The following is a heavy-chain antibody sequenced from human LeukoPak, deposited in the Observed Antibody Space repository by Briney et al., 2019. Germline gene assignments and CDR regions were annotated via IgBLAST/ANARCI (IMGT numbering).Heavy chain of an antibody. CDR3: AKGLDTSLVDDAFDI. CDR1: GFTFSNYV. J-gene: IGHJ3*02. CDR2: ISGSGDST. Sequence: GGSLRLSCAASGFTFSNYVMSWVRQAPGKGLEWVSGISGSGDSTYYTDSVKGRFTISRDNSKNTLYLQMSSLRAEDTAVYYCAKGLDTSLVDDAFDIWGQGTMVTVSS. D-gene: IGHD5-18*01. V-gene: IGHV3-23*01.